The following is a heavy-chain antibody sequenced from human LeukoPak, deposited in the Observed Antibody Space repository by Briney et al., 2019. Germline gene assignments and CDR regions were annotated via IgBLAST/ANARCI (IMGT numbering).Heavy chain of an antibody. V-gene: IGHV3-30*02. CDR3: AKVYCTNGVCYAPHPPDFDY. J-gene: IGHJ4*02. CDR1: GFTFSSYG. Sequence: GGSLRLSCAASGFTFSSYGMHWVRQAPGKGLEWVAFIRYDGSNKYYADSVKGRFTISRDNSKNTLYLQMNSLRAEDTAVYYCAKVYCTNGVCYAPHPPDFDYWGQGTLVTVSS. D-gene: IGHD2-8*01. CDR2: IRYDGSNK.